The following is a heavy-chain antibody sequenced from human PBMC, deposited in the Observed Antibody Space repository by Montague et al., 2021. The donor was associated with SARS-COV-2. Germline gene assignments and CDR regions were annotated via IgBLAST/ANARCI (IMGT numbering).Heavy chain of an antibody. Sequence: QSGAEVKKPGESLKISCRASGYTFSKHWIGWVRQMPGKGLEWVGIIYPGDSDTRYNPSFQGQVTISVGWSISTALLQWSSLKASDTAMYYCARHASGSFSPFYFDXWGRGTLLTVSS. CDR1: GYTFSKHW. V-gene: IGHV5-51*01. D-gene: IGHD3-10*01. CDR2: IYPGDSDT. CDR3: ARHASGSFSPFYFDX. J-gene: IGHJ4*02.